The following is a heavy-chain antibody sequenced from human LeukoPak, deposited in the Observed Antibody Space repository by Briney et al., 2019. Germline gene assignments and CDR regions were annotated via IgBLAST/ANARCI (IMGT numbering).Heavy chain of an antibody. CDR2: IKQDGSEK. CDR1: GFTFSNYW. Sequence: GGSLRLSCAASGFTFSNYWMSWVRQAPGKGLEWVANIKQDGSEKNYVDSVKGRFTISRDNAKNSLYLQMNSLRAEDTAVYYCARDLDARVGSVNYDAFDIWGRGTLVTVSS. D-gene: IGHD3-3*01. J-gene: IGHJ3*02. CDR3: ARDLDARVGSVNYDAFDI. V-gene: IGHV3-7*01.